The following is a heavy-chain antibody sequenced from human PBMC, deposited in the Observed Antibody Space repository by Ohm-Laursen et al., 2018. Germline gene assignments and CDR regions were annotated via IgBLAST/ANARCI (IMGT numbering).Heavy chain of an antibody. J-gene: IGHJ5*02. CDR1: GFTFSSSW. V-gene: IGHV3-74*01. CDR2: INSDGSST. CDR3: GSFGVVPGVGWFDP. D-gene: IGHD3-3*01. Sequence: SLRLSCSASGFTFSSSWMHWVRQAPGKGLVWVSRINSDGSSTSYADSVKGRFTISRDNAKNTLYLQMNSLRAEDTAVYYCGSFGVVPGVGWFDPWGQGTLVTVSS.